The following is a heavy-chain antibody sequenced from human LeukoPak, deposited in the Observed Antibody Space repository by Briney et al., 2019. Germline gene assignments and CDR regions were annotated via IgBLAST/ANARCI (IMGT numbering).Heavy chain of an antibody. V-gene: IGHV3-48*02. CDR1: GFTFSNYS. CDR3: ARDQVSYYYDRSGYQNWFDP. D-gene: IGHD3-22*01. J-gene: IGHJ5*02. CDR2: ISSTGGTI. Sequence: GGSLRLSCAASGFTFSNYSMNWVRQAPGKGLEWVSYISSTGGTIYYADSVKGRFTISRDNAKNSLYLHMNSLRDEDTAVYYCARDQVSYYYDRSGYQNWFDPWGQGTLVTVSS.